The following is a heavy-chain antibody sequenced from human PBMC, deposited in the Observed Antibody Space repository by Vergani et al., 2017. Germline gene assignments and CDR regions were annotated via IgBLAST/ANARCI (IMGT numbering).Heavy chain of an antibody. Sequence: QVQLQESGPGLVKPSETLSLTCSVSDGSLSGYYWNWIRQPAGKGLEWIGRVYASGSINYNPSLKSRVTMSVDTSKNQISLKLTSVTAADTAVYYCARGVLELRSSGLGLINHYYYIDVWGKGTTVTVSS. CDR3: ARGVLELRSSGLGLINHYYYIDV. CDR2: VYASGSI. J-gene: IGHJ6*03. CDR1: DGSLSGYY. D-gene: IGHD1-7*01. V-gene: IGHV4-4*07.